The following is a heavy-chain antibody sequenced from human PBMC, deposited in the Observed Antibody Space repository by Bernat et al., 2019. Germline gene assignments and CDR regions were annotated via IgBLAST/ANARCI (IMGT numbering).Heavy chain of an antibody. D-gene: IGHD5-18*01. CDR2: ISYDGSDK. V-gene: IGHV3-30*18. CDR3: AKNRGYRYGSDAFDV. J-gene: IGHJ3*01. Sequence: QVQLVESGGGVVQPGRSLRLSCSASGFTFSNYGMHWVRQAPGMGLEWVAVISYDGSDKYYADSVKGRFTISRDNSRNTLYLQMNSLRAEDTAVYYCAKNRGYRYGSDAFDVWGQGTMVTVSS. CDR1: GFTFSNYG.